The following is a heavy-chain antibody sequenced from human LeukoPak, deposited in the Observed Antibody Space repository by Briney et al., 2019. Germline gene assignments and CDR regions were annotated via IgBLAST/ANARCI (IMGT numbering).Heavy chain of an antibody. D-gene: IGHD5-18*01. J-gene: IGHJ4*02. CDR2: IKQDGSEE. CDR1: GFTFTNYW. V-gene: IGHV3-7*01. Sequence: GGSLRLSCAASGFTFTNYWMSWVRQAPGKGPEWVASIKQDGSEEYYADSVKGRFTISRDNGKNSLNLQMNSLRAEDTAVYYCASWAGVTDYWGQGTLVTVSS. CDR3: ASWAGVTDY.